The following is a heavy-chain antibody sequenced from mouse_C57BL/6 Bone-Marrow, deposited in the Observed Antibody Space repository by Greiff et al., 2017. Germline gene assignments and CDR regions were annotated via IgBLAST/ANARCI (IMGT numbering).Heavy chain of an antibody. J-gene: IGHJ3*01. CDR2: ISSGGSYT. CDR1: GFTFSSYG. V-gene: IGHV5-6*02. Sequence: EVMLVESGGDLVKPGGSLKLSCAASGFTFSSYGMSWVRQTPDKRLEWVATISSGGSYTYYPDSVKGRFTISRDNAKNTLYLQMSSLKSEDTAMYYCARQFNYYAAYWGQGTLVTVSA. D-gene: IGHD2-1*01. CDR3: ARQFNYYAAY.